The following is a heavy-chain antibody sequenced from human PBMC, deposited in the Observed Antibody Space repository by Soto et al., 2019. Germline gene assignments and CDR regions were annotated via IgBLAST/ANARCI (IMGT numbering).Heavy chain of an antibody. Sequence: GGSLRLSCAASGFTFNTFWMSWVRQSPGKGLEWVANIKHDGSETYYVDSVKGRFTISRDNAKNSLFLQMNTLRTEDTAVYYCARDFATHCSGSTCYPYAYWGQGA. J-gene: IGHJ4*02. D-gene: IGHD2-15*01. CDR3: ARDFATHCSGSTCYPYAY. V-gene: IGHV3-7*03. CDR2: IKHDGSET. CDR1: GFTFNTFW.